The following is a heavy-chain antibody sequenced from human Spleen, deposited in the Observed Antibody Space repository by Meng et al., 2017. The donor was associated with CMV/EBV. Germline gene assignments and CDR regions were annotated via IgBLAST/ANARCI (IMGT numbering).Heavy chain of an antibody. CDR1: GCSLRCCAY. CDR3: ARGPSGYYFDY. V-gene: IGHV4-4*02. CDR2: VFHSGNT. J-gene: IGHJ4*02. Sequence: FAFSGCSLRCCAYWRWLRPSPGRGLEWIGEVFHSGNTNYNPSLKSRVTISNDKSSNQFSLTLTSVTAADTAVYYCARGPSGYYFDYWGQGTLVTVSS. D-gene: IGHD3-22*01.